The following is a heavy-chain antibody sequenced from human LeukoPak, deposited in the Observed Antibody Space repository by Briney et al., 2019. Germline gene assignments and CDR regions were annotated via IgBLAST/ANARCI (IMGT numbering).Heavy chain of an antibody. J-gene: IGHJ4*02. CDR3: AKDRVCRSCGSCYVFDY. V-gene: IGHV3-30*02. D-gene: IGHD2-15*01. Sequence: PGGSLRLSCAASGFSFRSYGMHWVRQAPGKGLEWVAFIPYDGNNQNYVDSVKGRFTISRDNSKNTLYLQMNSLRAEDTAVYYCAKDRVCRSCGSCYVFDYGGQGTLVTVSS. CDR1: GFSFRSYG. CDR2: IPYDGNNQ.